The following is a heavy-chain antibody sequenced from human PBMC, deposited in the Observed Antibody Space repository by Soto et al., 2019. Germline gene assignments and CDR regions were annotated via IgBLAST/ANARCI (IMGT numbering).Heavy chain of an antibody. D-gene: IGHD3-3*01. CDR3: ASAQVGLDKISYFDY. J-gene: IGHJ4*02. CDR1: GDSVSSVGFH. Sequence: SETLSLTCTVSGDSVSSVGFHWAWLRRPAGKGLEGIGYIYNGGSTYYRPSLERRMPMSLDATRNHYSLRLTSVTAADTAVYFCASAQVGLDKISYFDYWGQGNLVTVSS. CDR2: IYNGGST. V-gene: IGHV4-30-4*01.